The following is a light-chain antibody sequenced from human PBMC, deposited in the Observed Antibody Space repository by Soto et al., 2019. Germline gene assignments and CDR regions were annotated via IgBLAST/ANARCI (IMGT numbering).Light chain of an antibody. CDR3: ISYTSSSTWV. J-gene: IGLJ3*02. V-gene: IGLV2-14*01. Sequence: QSALTQPASVSGSPGQSITISCTGTSSDVGGYNYVSWYQQHRGKAPKLMIYEVSNRPAGVSDRFSGSTSGNTASLTISGLQAEDESDYYCISYTSSSTWVFGGGTKLTVL. CDR2: EVS. CDR1: SSDVGGYNY.